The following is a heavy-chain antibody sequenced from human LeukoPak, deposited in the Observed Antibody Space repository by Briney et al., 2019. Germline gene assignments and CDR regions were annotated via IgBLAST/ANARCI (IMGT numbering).Heavy chain of an antibody. V-gene: IGHV3-7*01. CDR3: AREIVVVTSWFDP. CDR1: GFMFSAYW. D-gene: IGHD3-22*01. Sequence: PGGSLRLSCAASGFMFSAYWMSWVRQAPGKGLEWVANIKPDGNEIYYVDSVKGRSTISRDNAKNSLYLEMNSLSAEDTAVYYCAREIVVVTSWFDPWGQGTLVTVSS. CDR2: IKPDGNEI. J-gene: IGHJ5*02.